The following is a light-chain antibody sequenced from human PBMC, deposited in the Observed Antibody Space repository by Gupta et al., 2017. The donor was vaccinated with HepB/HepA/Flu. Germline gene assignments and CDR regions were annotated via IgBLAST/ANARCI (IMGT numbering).Light chain of an antibody. J-gene: IGKJ1*01. Sequence: DIQMTQSPSSLSASVGDRVTITCRASQSISSYLNWYQQKPGKAPKLLIYAASNSDSGVPARFSGSGSGTDFTLTISSLEPEDFAAYYCQQSYSTPRTFGQGTKVEIK. CDR2: AAS. V-gene: IGKV1-39*01. CDR3: QQSYSTPRT. CDR1: QSISSY.